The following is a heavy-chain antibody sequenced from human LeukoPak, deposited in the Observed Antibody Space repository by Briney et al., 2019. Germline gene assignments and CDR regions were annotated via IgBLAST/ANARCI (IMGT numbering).Heavy chain of an antibody. Sequence: GGSLRLTCLASGFTFSSYSMNWVRQAPGKGLEWVSYISSGSSTRYYADTVKGRFTISRDKAKNSLYLQMNSLRDEDTAVYYCARDQGFLDYWGQGTLVIVSS. J-gene: IGHJ4*02. CDR2: ISSGSSTR. CDR1: GFTFSSYS. CDR3: ARDQGFLDY. V-gene: IGHV3-48*02. D-gene: IGHD3-10*01.